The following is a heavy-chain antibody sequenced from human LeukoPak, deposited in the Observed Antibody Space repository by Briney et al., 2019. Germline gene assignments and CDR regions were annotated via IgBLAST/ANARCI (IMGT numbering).Heavy chain of an antibody. V-gene: IGHV4-59*08. CDR2: IYYSGST. J-gene: IGHJ4*02. CDR3: ARGGSYYGY. CDR1: GGSISSYY. Sequence: KPSETLSLTCSVSGGSISSYYWSWIRHPPGKGLEWIGNIYYSGSTNYNPSLKSRVTISVDTSKSQFSLQLSSVTAADTAVYYCARGGSYYGYWGQGTLVTVSS. D-gene: IGHD1-26*01.